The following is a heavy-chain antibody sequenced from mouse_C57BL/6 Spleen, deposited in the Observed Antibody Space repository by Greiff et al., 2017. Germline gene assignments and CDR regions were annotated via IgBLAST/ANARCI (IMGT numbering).Heavy chain of an antibody. V-gene: IGHV1-54*01. Sequence: QVQLQQSGAELVRPGTSVKVSCKASGYAFTNYLIAWVKQRPGQGLEWIGVINPGSGGTNYNEKLKGKATLTADKSSSTAYMQLSSLTSEDSAVYFCTSYSDIWFDYWGQGTTLTVSS. CDR3: TSYSDIWFDY. CDR2: INPGSGGT. CDR1: GYAFTNYL. J-gene: IGHJ2*01. D-gene: IGHD1-1*01.